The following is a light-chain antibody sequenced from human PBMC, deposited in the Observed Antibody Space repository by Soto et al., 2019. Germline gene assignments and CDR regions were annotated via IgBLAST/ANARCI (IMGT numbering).Light chain of an antibody. CDR1: QSISNR. CDR2: AAS. CDR3: QQNNNSST. V-gene: IGKV1-5*01. Sequence: IQITQSPSSLSASVEDRFIITCRASQSISNRLNWYQQKPGKAPKLLIFAASILQSGFPSSCSGNGSGKEFPLTISSLQHDDSATYYHQQNNNSSTFGQGTRPEI. J-gene: IGKJ5*01.